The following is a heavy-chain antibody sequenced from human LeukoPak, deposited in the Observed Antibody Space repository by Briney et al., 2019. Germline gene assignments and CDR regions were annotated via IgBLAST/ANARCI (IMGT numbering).Heavy chain of an antibody. J-gene: IGHJ4*02. V-gene: IGHV4-59*01. CDR2: IYYSGGT. Sequence: SETLSLTCTVSGGSISSYFWSWIRQPPGKGLEWIGYIYYSGGTNYNPSLKSRVTISVDTSKNQFSLELSSVTAADTAVYYCARARLSSRYRLDYWGQGTLVTVSS. CDR1: GGSISSYF. D-gene: IGHD6-13*01. CDR3: ARARLSSRYRLDY.